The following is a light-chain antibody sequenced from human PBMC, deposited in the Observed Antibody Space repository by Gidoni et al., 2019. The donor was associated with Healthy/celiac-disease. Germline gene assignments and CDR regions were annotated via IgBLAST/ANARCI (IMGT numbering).Light chain of an antibody. V-gene: IGKV3-11*01. Sequence: EIVLTQSSATLSLSAGERATLSCRASQSVSSYLAWYQQKPGQAPRLLIYDASNRATGIPARFSGSGSGTDFTLTISSREPEDYAVYYCQQRSNWPQLTFGGGTKVEIK. CDR2: DAS. CDR1: QSVSSY. J-gene: IGKJ4*01. CDR3: QQRSNWPQLT.